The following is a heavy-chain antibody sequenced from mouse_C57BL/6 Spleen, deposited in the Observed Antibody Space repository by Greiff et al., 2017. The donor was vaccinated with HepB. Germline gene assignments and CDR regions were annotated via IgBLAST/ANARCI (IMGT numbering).Heavy chain of an antibody. CDR2: IDPEDGET. V-gene: IGHV14-2*01. CDR3: AIYYDYAWFAY. D-gene: IGHD2-4*01. Sequence: EVKLMESGAELVKPGASVKLSCTASGFNIKDYYMHWVKQRTEQGLEWIGRIDPEDGETKYAPKFPGKATITADTSSNTAYLQLSSLTSEDTAVYYCAIYYDYAWFAYWGQGTLVTVSA. CDR1: GFNIKDYY. J-gene: IGHJ3*01.